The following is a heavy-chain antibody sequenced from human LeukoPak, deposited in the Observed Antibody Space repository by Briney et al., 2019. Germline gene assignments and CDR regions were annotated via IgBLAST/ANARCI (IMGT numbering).Heavy chain of an antibody. J-gene: IGHJ4*02. V-gene: IGHV4-34*01. CDR2: INHSGST. CDR1: GGSFSGCY. D-gene: IGHD3-16*02. Sequence: SETLSLTCAVYGGSFSGCYWSWIRQPPGKGLEWIGEINHSGSTNYNPSLKSRVTISVDTSKKQFSLKLSSVTAADTAVYYCARGLSAVVYWGQGTLVTVSS. CDR3: ARGLSAVVY.